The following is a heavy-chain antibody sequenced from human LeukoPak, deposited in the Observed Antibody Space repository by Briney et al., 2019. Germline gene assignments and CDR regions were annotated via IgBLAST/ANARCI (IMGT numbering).Heavy chain of an antibody. CDR3: ARALPYYYDSSGDAFDI. CDR1: GGSISSGSYY. Sequence: SETLSLTCTVSGGSISSGSYYWSWIRQPAGKGLEWIGRIYTSGGTNYNPSLKSRVTISVDTSKNQFSLKLSSVTAADTAVYYCARALPYYYDSSGDAFDIWGQGTMVTVSS. CDR2: IYTSGGT. J-gene: IGHJ3*02. D-gene: IGHD3-22*01. V-gene: IGHV4-61*02.